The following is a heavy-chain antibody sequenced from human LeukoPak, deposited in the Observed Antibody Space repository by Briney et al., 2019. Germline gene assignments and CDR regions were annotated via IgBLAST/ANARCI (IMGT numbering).Heavy chain of an antibody. CDR3: VKGSASSGYYLWNY. J-gene: IGHJ4*02. CDR2: ITGSGSRT. Sequence: GGSLRLSCAASGFTFTTYAMGWVRQAPGKGLEWVSTITGSGSRTYYADSVKGRFTFSRDNSKNTLYLQMNSLRAEDAAVYYCVKGSASSGYYLWNYWGQGTLVTVSS. D-gene: IGHD3-22*01. V-gene: IGHV3-23*01. CDR1: GFTFTTYA.